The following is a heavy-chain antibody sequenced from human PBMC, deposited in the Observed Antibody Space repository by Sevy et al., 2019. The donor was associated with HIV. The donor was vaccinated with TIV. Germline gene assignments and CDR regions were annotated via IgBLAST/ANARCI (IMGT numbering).Heavy chain of an antibody. D-gene: IGHD4-4*01. Sequence: GGSLRLSCAASGFTSSSYAMSWVRQAPGKGLEWVALISGSGGNTYYADSVKGRFTNSRDNSKNTLSLQLNSLRAEDTAVYYCARLSEMTTIFDYWGQGTLVTVSS. CDR3: ARLSEMTTIFDY. CDR1: GFTSSSYA. J-gene: IGHJ4*02. CDR2: ISGSGGNT. V-gene: IGHV3-23*01.